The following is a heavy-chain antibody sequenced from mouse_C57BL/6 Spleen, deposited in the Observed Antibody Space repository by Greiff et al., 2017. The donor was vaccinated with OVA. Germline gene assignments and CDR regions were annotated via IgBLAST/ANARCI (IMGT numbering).Heavy chain of an antibody. V-gene: IGHV2-2*01. Sequence: VKLMESGPGLVQPSQSLSITCTVSGFSLTSYGVHWVRQSPGKGLEWLGVIWSGGSTDYNAAFISRLSISKDNSKSQVFFKMNSLQADDTAIYYCARRGHYGSSYGYAMDYWGQGTSVTVSS. J-gene: IGHJ4*01. CDR1: GFSLTSYG. CDR3: ARRGHYGSSYGYAMDY. CDR2: IWSGGST. D-gene: IGHD1-1*01.